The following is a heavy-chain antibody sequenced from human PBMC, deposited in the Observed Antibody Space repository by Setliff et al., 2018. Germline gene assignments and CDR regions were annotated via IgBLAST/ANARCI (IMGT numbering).Heavy chain of an antibody. Sequence: ASVKVSCKASGYSFTTYYMHWLRQAPGQGPEWLGIINIGGGSASYAQKFQDRVTMTRDTSTSTVYLEVTSLRSEDTAVYYCARAGMASLNRKGVFEYWGQGTLVTVSS. V-gene: IGHV1-46*01. D-gene: IGHD3-10*01. CDR1: GYSFTTYY. CDR2: INIGGGSA. CDR3: ARAGMASLNRKGVFEY. J-gene: IGHJ4*02.